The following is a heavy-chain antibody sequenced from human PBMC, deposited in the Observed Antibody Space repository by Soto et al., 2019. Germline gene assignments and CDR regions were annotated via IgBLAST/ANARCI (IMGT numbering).Heavy chain of an antibody. CDR3: VRVFSGVTPSY. Sequence: GGSLRLSCAASGFTFSGYWMHWVRQAPGKGLVWVSRINSDGSSTNYADFVKGRFTISRDNAKNTLYLQMNSLRADDTAVYYCVRVFSGVTPSYWGQGTLVTVSS. V-gene: IGHV3-74*01. CDR2: INSDGSST. CDR1: GFTFSGYW. D-gene: IGHD3-10*01. J-gene: IGHJ4*02.